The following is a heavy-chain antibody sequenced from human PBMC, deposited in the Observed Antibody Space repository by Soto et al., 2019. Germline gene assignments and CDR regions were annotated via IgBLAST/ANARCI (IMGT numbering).Heavy chain of an antibody. CDR3: AKGQNWNYRDYYYYYGMDV. D-gene: IGHD1-7*01. V-gene: IGHV3-23*01. J-gene: IGHJ6*02. Sequence: GGSLRLSCAASGFTFSSYAMSWVRQAPGKGLEWVSAISGSGGSTYYADSVKGRFTISRDNSKNTLYLQMNSLRAEDTAVYYCAKGQNWNYRDYYYYYGMDVWGRGTTVTVSS. CDR1: GFTFSSYA. CDR2: ISGSGGST.